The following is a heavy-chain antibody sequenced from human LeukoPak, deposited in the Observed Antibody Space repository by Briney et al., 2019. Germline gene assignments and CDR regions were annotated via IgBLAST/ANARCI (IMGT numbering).Heavy chain of an antibody. Sequence: GGSLRLSCAASGFTFSSYSMNWVRQAPGKGLEWVAIIWFDGSNKYYADSVKGRFTISRDNSKNTLYLQMNSLRAEDTAVYYCARGGEFEAFDIWGQGTMVTVSS. V-gene: IGHV3-33*08. J-gene: IGHJ3*02. D-gene: IGHD3-16*01. CDR3: ARGGEFEAFDI. CDR2: IWFDGSNK. CDR1: GFTFSSYS.